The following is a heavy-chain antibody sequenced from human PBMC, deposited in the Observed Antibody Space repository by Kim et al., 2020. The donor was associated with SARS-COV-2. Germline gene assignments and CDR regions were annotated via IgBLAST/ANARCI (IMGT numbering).Heavy chain of an antibody. CDR2: IYYSGST. D-gene: IGHD3-3*01. V-gene: IGHV4-59*12. Sequence: SETLSLTCTVSGGSISSYDWSWIRQPPQKGLELMGYIYYSGSTNYNPSLKRRVTISVDTSKNQVSLTLRSVTAADTAVYYCARLSYDVSYQSAFDIWG. J-gene: IGHJ3*02. CDR3: ARLSYDVSYQSAFDI. CDR1: GGSISSYD.